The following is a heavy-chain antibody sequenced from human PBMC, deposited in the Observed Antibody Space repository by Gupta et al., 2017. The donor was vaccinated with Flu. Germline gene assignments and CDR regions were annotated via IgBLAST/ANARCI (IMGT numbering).Heavy chain of an antibody. CDR2: INRGGST. D-gene: IGHD6-13*01. CDR3: ARGTYSSSWSSNFDR. Sequence: WTLIRQPPGKGPEWIGEINRGGSTTYNPSLKSRVTISVDTSKKQFYLNLISVSAADTAVYYCARGTYSSSWSSNFDRWGQGTLVTVST. V-gene: IGHV4-34*01. J-gene: IGHJ4*02.